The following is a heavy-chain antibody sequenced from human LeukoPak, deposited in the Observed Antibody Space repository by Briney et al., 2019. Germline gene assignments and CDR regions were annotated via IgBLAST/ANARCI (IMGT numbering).Heavy chain of an antibody. CDR1: SGSFRTYY. V-gene: IGHV4-59*01. CDR2: IFYNEGT. Sequence: SETLSLTCTVSSGSFRTYYWSWIRQPPGKGLEWIGYIFYNEGTSYSPSLKSRVTISVDTSNNQLSLKVNSVTAADTAMYYCVKSNSRYQPWTLDIWGRGTMVTVSS. D-gene: IGHD2-2*01. CDR3: VKSNSRYQPWTLDI. J-gene: IGHJ3*02.